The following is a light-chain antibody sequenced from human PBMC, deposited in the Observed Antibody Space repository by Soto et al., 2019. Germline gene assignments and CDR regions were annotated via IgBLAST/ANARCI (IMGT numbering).Light chain of an antibody. CDR1: QSVSSY. CDR2: GAS. CDR3: QQYNNWPPIT. J-gene: IGKJ5*01. Sequence: EIVLKQSPATLCLSPGEGAALSCLASQSVSSYLAWYQQKPGQAPRLLIYGASTRATGIPARFSGSGSGTEFTLTISSLQSEDFAVYYCQQYNNWPPITFGQGTRLEIK. V-gene: IGKV3-15*01.